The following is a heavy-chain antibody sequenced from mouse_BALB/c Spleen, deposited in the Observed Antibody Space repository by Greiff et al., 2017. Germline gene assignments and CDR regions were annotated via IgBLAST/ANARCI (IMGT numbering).Heavy chain of an antibody. CDR3: ARQGITASWFAY. D-gene: IGHD2-4*01. Sequence: EVTVVESGGGLVQPGGSLKLSCAASGFTFSSYTMSWVRQTPEKRLEWVAYISNGGGSTYYPDTVKGRFTISRDNAKNTLYLQMSSLKSEDTAMYYCARQGITASWFAYWGQGTLVTVSA. CDR2: ISNGGGST. J-gene: IGHJ3*01. V-gene: IGHV5-12-2*01. CDR1: GFTFSSYT.